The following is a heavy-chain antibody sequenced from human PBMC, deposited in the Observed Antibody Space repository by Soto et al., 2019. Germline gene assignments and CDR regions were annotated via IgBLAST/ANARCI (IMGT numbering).Heavy chain of an antibody. J-gene: IGHJ5*02. CDR1: GGTFSSYT. D-gene: IGHD2-2*01. Sequence: ASVKVSCKASGGTFSSYTISWVRQAPGQGLEWMGRIIPILGIANYAQKFQGRVTITADKSTSTAYMELSSLRSEDTAVYYCARVESDIVVVPAANWFDPWGQGTLVTVSS. CDR3: ARVESDIVVVPAANWFDP. V-gene: IGHV1-69*02. CDR2: IIPILGIA.